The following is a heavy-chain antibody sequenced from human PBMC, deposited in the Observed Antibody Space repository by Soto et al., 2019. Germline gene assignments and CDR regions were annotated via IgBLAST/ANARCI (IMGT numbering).Heavy chain of an antibody. Sequence: EVQLLESGGGLVQPGGSLRLSCAASGFTFSSYAMSWVRQAPGKGLEWVSAISGSGSTYYADSMKGRFTISRDNSKNTLYLQMKSLRAEDTALYYCAKDFAYDTSGYYDDSWGQGTLVTVSS. CDR3: AKDFAYDTSGYYDDS. CDR2: ISGSGST. V-gene: IGHV3-23*01. D-gene: IGHD3-22*01. CDR1: GFTFSSYA. J-gene: IGHJ5*01.